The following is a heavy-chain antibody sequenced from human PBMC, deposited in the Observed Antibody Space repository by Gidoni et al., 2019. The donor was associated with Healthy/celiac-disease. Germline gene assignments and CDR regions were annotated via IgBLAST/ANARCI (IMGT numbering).Heavy chain of an antibody. Sequence: QVQLVQSGAEVKKPGASVKLSFKASGSIFTSYGISWVRQAPGTGLEGMGWISAYNGNTNYAQKLQGRVTMTTDTSTSTAYMELRSLRSDDTAVYYCASMYSSGLAEYFQHWGQXTLXTXSS. CDR1: GSIFTSYG. J-gene: IGHJ1*01. CDR3: ASMYSSGLAEYFQH. D-gene: IGHD6-19*01. CDR2: ISAYNGNT. V-gene: IGHV1-18*01.